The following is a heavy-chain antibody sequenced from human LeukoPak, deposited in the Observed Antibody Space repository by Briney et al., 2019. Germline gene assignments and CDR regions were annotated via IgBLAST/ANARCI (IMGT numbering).Heavy chain of an antibody. Sequence: ASVKVSFKASGYTFSRYYMHWVRQAPGQGLESMGWINSNSGARNYAPKFQGRVTFSRDNSISTAYMELSSLRSDDTAIYYCARGRGGATTGFDHWGQGTLVTVS. J-gene: IGHJ4*02. CDR1: GYTFSRYY. CDR2: INSNSGAR. V-gene: IGHV1-2*02. CDR3: ARGRGGATTGFDH. D-gene: IGHD1-26*01.